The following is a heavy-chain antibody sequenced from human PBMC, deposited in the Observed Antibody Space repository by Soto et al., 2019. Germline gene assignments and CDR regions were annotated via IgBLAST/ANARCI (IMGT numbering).Heavy chain of an antibody. Sequence: SVKVSCKASGGTFSSYAISWVRQAPGQGLEWMGGIIPIFGTANYAQKFQGRVTITADESTSTAYMELSSLRSEDTAVYYCARGGIRFLEWAKNWFDPWGQGTLVTVSS. CDR1: GGTFSSYA. V-gene: IGHV1-69*13. CDR2: IIPIFGTA. J-gene: IGHJ5*02. D-gene: IGHD3-3*01. CDR3: ARGGIRFLEWAKNWFDP.